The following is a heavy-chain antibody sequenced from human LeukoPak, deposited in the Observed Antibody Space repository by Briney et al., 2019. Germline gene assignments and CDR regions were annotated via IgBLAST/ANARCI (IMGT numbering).Heavy chain of an antibody. Sequence: SETLSLTCTVSGGSISSSSYYWGWIRQPPGKGLEWIGSIYYSGSTYYNPSLKSRVTISVDTSKNQFSLKLSSVTGADTAVYYCARSVSAAAGTDVFYWGQGTLVTVSS. CDR1: GGSISSSSYY. CDR2: IYYSGST. CDR3: ARSVSAAAGTDVFY. V-gene: IGHV4-39*01. D-gene: IGHD6-13*01. J-gene: IGHJ4*02.